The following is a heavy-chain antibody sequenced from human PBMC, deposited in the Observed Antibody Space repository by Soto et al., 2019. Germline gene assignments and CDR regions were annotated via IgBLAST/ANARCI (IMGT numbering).Heavy chain of an antibody. Sequence: SETLSLTCTVSGGPISNSYWGWIRQPPGKGLEWIGYLSYSGGNNYNPSLKSRVAISGDTSTSTAYMELRSLRSDDTAVYYCARVNGDIVVVPAAVHAFDIWGQGTMVTVSS. CDR2: LSYSGGN. J-gene: IGHJ3*02. D-gene: IGHD2-2*01. CDR1: GGPISNSY. CDR3: ARVNGDIVVVPAAVHAFDI. V-gene: IGHV4-59*01.